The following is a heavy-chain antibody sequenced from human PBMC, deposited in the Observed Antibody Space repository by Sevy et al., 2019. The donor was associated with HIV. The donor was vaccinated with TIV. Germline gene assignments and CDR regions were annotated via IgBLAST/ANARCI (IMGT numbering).Heavy chain of an antibody. CDR3: AKERNCGRDCLYFQH. V-gene: IGHV3-43*01. J-gene: IGHJ1*01. CDR1: GFTFDDYT. CDR2: INWNGDDT. Sequence: GGSLRLPCAASGFTFDDYTMHWVRQAPGKGLEWVSLINWNGDDTYYADSVKGRFTISRDNSRNSLYLQMNSLRTEDTALYYCAKERNCGRDCLYFQHWGQGTLVTVSS. D-gene: IGHD2-21*02.